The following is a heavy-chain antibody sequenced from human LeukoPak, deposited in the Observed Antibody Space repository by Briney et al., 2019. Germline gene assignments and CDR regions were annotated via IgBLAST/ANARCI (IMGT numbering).Heavy chain of an antibody. CDR2: IYYSGST. J-gene: IGHJ4*02. CDR1: GGSVSSSGYY. D-gene: IGHD6-13*01. CDR3: ARPGMAATGAFDC. Sequence: SETLSLTCTVSGGSVSSSGYYWGWIRQPPGKGLEWIGSIYYSGSTYYNPSLKSRVSISVDTSKNQFSLNLTSVTAADTAVYFCARPGMAATGAFDCWGQGTLVTVSS. V-gene: IGHV4-39*01.